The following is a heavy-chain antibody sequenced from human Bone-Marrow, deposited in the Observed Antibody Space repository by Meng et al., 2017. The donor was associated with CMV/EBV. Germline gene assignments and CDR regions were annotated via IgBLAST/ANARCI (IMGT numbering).Heavy chain of an antibody. CDR2: ITGSGDDT. D-gene: IGHD2-8*01. J-gene: IGHJ4*02. Sequence: GESLKISCAASGFTFSSYSMNWVRQAPGKGLEWFSAITGSGDDTYIADSVRGRFTISRDNSENTLFLQMTSLRVEDTAVYYCARDFSVVPAGRYFDYWGQGTLVTVSS. CDR3: ARDFSVVPAGRYFDY. V-gene: IGHV3-21*01. CDR1: GFTFSSYS.